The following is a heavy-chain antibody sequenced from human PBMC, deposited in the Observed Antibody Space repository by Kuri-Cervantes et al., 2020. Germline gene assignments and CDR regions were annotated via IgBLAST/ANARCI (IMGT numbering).Heavy chain of an antibody. CDR1: GFSFYSYS. Sequence: GESLKISCAASGFSFYSYSMNWVRQAPGEGLEWVSSISSSSTYIFHADSVKGRFTMARDNSKNTLYLQMNSQRAEDTAVYYCARDTGRYYYYMDVWGKGTTVTVSS. CDR2: ISSSSTYI. V-gene: IGHV3-21*01. J-gene: IGHJ6*03. D-gene: IGHD2-8*02. CDR3: ARDTGRYYYYMDV.